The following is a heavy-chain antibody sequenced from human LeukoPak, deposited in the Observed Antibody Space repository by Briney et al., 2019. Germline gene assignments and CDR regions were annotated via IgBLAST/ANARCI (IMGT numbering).Heavy chain of an antibody. CDR3: ARDSSFDWSPLWDFYYYMHV. V-gene: IGHV1-2*02. D-gene: IGHD3-9*01. CDR2: INPNSGGT. Sequence: ASVKVSCKASGYTFTGYYMHWVRQAPGQGLEWMGWINPNSGGTNYTQKLQGRVTMTRDTSTSTAYMELSRMRSDDTAVYYCARDSSFDWSPLWDFYYYMHVWGKGTTVTVSS. CDR1: GYTFTGYY. J-gene: IGHJ6*03.